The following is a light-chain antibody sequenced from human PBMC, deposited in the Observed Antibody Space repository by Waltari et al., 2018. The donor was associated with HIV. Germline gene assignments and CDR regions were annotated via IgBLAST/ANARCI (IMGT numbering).Light chain of an antibody. V-gene: IGLV1-40*01. Sequence: QSVLTQSPSVSGAPGQRVTIYCTGNSSNIGAGYDVHWYQQLPGKAPKHLIPVNTTRPSGVPDRFSGSKSGTSASLAITGLRAEDEADYYCQSYPASLTVSLIFGGGTRLTVL. CDR2: VNT. CDR3: QSYPASLTVSLI. J-gene: IGLJ2*01. CDR1: SSNIGAGYD.